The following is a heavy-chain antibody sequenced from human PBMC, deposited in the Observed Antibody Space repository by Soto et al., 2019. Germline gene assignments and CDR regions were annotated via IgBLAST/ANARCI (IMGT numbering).Heavy chain of an antibody. CDR3: AKDRSPRVRETLYYYFGMDV. D-gene: IGHD3-10*01. Sequence: EVQLLESGGGLVQPGGSLRLSCAASGFTFTSYALNWVRQAPGKGLEWVSAISGSGYGTYYADSVKGRFTISRDNSKNTLYLQMNSLRAEDTAVYYCAKDRSPRVRETLYYYFGMDVWGQGTTVTVSS. CDR1: GFTFTSYA. J-gene: IGHJ6*02. CDR2: ISGSGYGT. V-gene: IGHV3-23*01.